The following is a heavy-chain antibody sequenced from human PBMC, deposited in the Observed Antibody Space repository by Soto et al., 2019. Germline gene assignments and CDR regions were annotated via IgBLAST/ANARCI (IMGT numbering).Heavy chain of an antibody. CDR3: AREIVVVTSDAFDI. Sequence: SETLSLTCAVSGYSISSGYYWGWIRQPPGKGLEWIGSMYHSGNTYYNPSLKSRVTISVDTSKNQLSLKLSSVTAADTAVYYCAREIVVVTSDAFDIWGQGTMVTVSS. CDR1: GYSISSGYY. D-gene: IGHD3-22*01. J-gene: IGHJ3*02. CDR2: MYHSGNT. V-gene: IGHV4-38-2*02.